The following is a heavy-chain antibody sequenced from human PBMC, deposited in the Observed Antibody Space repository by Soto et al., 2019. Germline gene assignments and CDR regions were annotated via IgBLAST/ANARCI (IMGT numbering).Heavy chain of an antibody. D-gene: IGHD6-13*01. CDR2: INPNSGGT. J-gene: IGHJ5*02. CDR3: ARDWLSNSSSWNNWFDP. CDR1: GYTFTGYY. V-gene: IGHV1-2*02. Sequence: RASVKVSCKASGYTFTGYYMHWVRQAPGQGLEWMGWINPNSGGTNYAQKFQGRVTMTRDTSISTAYMELSRLRSDDTAVYYCARDWLSNSSSWNNWFDPWGQGTLVTVSS.